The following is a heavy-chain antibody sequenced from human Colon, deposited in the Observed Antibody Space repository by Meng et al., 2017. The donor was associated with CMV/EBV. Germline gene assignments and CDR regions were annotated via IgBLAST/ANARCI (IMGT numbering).Heavy chain of an antibody. Sequence: ASVKVSCQASGYTFTSYGISWVRQAPGQGLEWMGWISAYNGNTNYAQKLQGRVTMTTDTSTSTAYMELRSLRSDDTAVYYCARDRDSSYYYKMGVWGQGTTVTVSS. CDR3: ARDRDSSYYYKMGV. CDR2: ISAYNGNT. J-gene: IGHJ6*02. CDR1: GYTFTSYG. V-gene: IGHV1-18*01.